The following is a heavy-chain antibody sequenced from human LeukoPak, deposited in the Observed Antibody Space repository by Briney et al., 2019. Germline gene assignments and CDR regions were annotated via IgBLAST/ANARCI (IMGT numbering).Heavy chain of an antibody. V-gene: IGHV3-23*01. J-gene: IGHJ4*02. CDR3: AKDYNYDSSGYSFGY. Sequence: GGSLRLSCAASGFTFSSYAMSWVRQAPGKGLEWVSSISGSGGRTYYADSVKGRFTISRDNSKNTLYLQVNSLRVEDTAVYYCAKDYNYDSSGYSFGYWGQGTLVTVSS. D-gene: IGHD3-22*01. CDR1: GFTFSSYA. CDR2: ISGSGGRT.